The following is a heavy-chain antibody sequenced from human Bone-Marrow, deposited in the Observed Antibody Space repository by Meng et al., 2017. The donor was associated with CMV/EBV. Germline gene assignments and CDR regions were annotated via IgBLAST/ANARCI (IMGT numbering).Heavy chain of an antibody. D-gene: IGHD2-21*01. J-gene: IGHJ6*02. Sequence: ETLSLTCAASGFTFDDYGMSWVRQAPGKGLEWVSGINWNGGSTGYADSVKGRFTISRDNAKNSLYLQMNSLRAEDTALYYCARDRIGLVYGMDVWGQGTTVTVSS. CDR3: ARDRIGLVYGMDV. V-gene: IGHV3-20*04. CDR1: GFTFDDYG. CDR2: INWNGGST.